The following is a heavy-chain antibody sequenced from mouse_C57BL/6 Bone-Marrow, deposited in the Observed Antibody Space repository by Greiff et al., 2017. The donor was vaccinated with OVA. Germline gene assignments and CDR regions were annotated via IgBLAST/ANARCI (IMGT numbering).Heavy chain of an antibody. J-gene: IGHJ3*01. CDR1: GFTFRSYG. CDR2: ISTGGSYT. Sequence: EVKLLEPGGDLVMPGGSLKLSCAASGFTFRSYGMSWVRQTPDQRLEWVATISTGGSYTYYPDSVKGRFTISRDNATNTLYLQIGSLKSKDTAVYYCARKITPVAYWGQGTLVTVSA. V-gene: IGHV5-6*01. CDR3: ARKITPVAY. D-gene: IGHD2-4*01.